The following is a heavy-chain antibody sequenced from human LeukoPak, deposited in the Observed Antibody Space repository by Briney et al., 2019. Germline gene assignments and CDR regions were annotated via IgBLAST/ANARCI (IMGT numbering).Heavy chain of an antibody. V-gene: IGHV3-13*01. CDR2: IDTAGNT. CDR1: GFTFSNYD. CDR3: ARGRLGFDY. Sequence: GGSLRLSCAASGFTFSNYDMHWVRQTTGKGLEWVSAIDTAGNTYYPGSVKGRFTISRENAKNSLYLQMNSLRAGDTAVYYCARGRLGFDYWGQGTLVTVSS. J-gene: IGHJ4*02. D-gene: IGHD5-12*01.